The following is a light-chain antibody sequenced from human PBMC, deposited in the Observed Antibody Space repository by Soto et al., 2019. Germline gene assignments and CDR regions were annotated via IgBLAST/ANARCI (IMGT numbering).Light chain of an antibody. V-gene: IGKV3-20*01. CDR1: QSVSSSY. J-gene: IGKJ4*01. CDR3: QQYGSSPLT. CDR2: GAS. Sequence: EIVLTQSPGTLSLSPGKRATLSCRASQSVSSSYLAWYQQKPGQAPRLLIYGASSRATGIPDRFSGSGSGTDFTLTISRLEPEDFAVYYCQQYGSSPLTFGGGTKVEIK.